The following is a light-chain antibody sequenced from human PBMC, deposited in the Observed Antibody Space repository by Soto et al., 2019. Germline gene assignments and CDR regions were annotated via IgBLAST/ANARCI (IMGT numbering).Light chain of an antibody. CDR2: AAS. Sequence: EIVMTQSQATLSVSPGERVTLSCRASQSVSTNLAWYQQKPGQAPRLLIYAASTRATGIPARFSGSGSGTEFTLTISSLQSEDFAVYYCQQYNSWPLTFGGGTKAEIK. CDR1: QSVSTN. V-gene: IGKV3-15*01. CDR3: QQYNSWPLT. J-gene: IGKJ4*01.